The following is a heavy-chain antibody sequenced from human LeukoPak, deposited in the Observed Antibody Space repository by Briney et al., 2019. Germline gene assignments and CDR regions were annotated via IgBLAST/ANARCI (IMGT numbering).Heavy chain of an antibody. CDR3: ARDLSAITMVRGVTSGRLDP. CDR1: GFTFSSYE. J-gene: IGHJ5*02. V-gene: IGHV3-48*03. Sequence: GGSLRLSCAASGFTFSSYEMNWVRQAPGKGLEWVSYISSSGSTIYYADSVKGRFTISRDNAKNSLYLQMNSLRAEDTAVYYCARDLSAITMVRGVTSGRLDPWGQGTLVTVSS. CDR2: ISSSGSTI. D-gene: IGHD3-10*01.